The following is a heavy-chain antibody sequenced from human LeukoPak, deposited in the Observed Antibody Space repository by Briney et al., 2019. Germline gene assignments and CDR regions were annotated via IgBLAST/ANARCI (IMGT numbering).Heavy chain of an antibody. CDR3: AAARFLEWLEFDY. Sequence: ASVKVSCKASGFTVTSSAVQWVRQARGQRLGWIGWIVVGSGNTNYAQKFQERVTITRDMSTSTAYMELSSLRSEDTAVYYCAAARFLEWLEFDYWGQGTLVTVSS. CDR1: GFTVTSSA. J-gene: IGHJ4*02. D-gene: IGHD3-3*01. CDR2: IVVGSGNT. V-gene: IGHV1-58*01.